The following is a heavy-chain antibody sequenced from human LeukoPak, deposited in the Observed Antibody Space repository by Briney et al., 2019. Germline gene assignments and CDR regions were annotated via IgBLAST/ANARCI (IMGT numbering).Heavy chain of an antibody. V-gene: IGHV3-15*01. CDR1: GFTFSNAW. Sequence: TGGSLRLSCAASGFTFSNAWMSWVRQAPGKGLEWVGRVKSKPDGGTTDYAAPVKGRFTISRDDSKNTLYLQMNSLKTEDTAVYYCATNSYYYDSSGLWYWGQGTLVSVSS. CDR3: ATNSYYYDSSGLWY. D-gene: IGHD3-22*01. J-gene: IGHJ4*02. CDR2: VKSKPDGGTT.